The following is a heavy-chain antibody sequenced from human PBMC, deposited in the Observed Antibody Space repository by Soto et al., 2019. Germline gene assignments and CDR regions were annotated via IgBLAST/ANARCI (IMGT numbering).Heavy chain of an antibody. V-gene: IGHV3-30*18. CDR1: GFTFSSYG. CDR2: ISYDGSNK. Sequence: QVQLVESGGGVVQPGRSLRLSCAASGFTFSSYGMHWVRQAPGKGLEWVAVISYDGSNKYYADSVKGRFTISRDNSKNTLYLQMNSLRAEDTAVYYCANSGSITMVRAPQFDYWGQGTLVTVSS. CDR3: ANSGSITMVRAPQFDY. J-gene: IGHJ4*02. D-gene: IGHD3-10*01.